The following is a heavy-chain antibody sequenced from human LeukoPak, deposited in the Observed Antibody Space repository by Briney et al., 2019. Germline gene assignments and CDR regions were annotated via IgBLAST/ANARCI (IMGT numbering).Heavy chain of an antibody. V-gene: IGHV1-69*13. D-gene: IGHD1-26*01. CDR1: GGTFSSYA. Sequence: SVKVSCKASGGTFSSYAISWVRQAPGQGLEWMGGIIPIFGTAKYAQKFQGRVTITADESTSTAYMELSSLRSEDTAVYYCASGWELLRRTAEYFQHWGQGTLVTVSS. CDR3: ASGWELLRRTAEYFQH. CDR2: IIPIFGTA. J-gene: IGHJ1*01.